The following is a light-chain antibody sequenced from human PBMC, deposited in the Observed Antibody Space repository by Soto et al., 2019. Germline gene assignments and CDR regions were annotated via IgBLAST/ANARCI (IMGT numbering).Light chain of an antibody. CDR2: GVS. J-gene: IGLJ1*01. CDR3: SSYIGSNLLV. Sequence: QSALTQPASVSGSPGQTITISCTGTSSDVGGYNYVSWYQQHPGKAPTLVIYGVSYRPSGVSARFSGSKFQNTASLTISGLQAEDEADYYCSSYIGSNLLVFGTGTKLTV. CDR1: SSDVGGYNY. V-gene: IGLV2-14*01.